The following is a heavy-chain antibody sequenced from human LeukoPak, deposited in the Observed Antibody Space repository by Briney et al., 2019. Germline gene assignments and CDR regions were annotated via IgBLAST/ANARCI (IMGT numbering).Heavy chain of an antibody. CDR3: ARDPIRPYYYDSSGYGAFDI. CDR2: IYTSGST. CDR1: GGSISSGSDY. V-gene: IGHV4-61*02. Sequence: SETLSLTCTVSGGSISSGSDYWSWIRQPAGKVLEWIGRIYTSGSTNYNPSLKSRVTISVDTSKNQFSLKLSSVTAADTAVYYCARDPIRPYYYDSSGYGAFDIWGQGTMVTVSS. D-gene: IGHD3-22*01. J-gene: IGHJ3*02.